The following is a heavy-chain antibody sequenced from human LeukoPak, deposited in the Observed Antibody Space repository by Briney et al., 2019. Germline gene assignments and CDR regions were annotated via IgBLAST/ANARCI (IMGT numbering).Heavy chain of an antibody. CDR3: AREQHPPYRKTPPSYYYYGMDV. Sequence: GGSLRLSCAASGFTFSSYAMSWVRQAPGKGLEWVSAISGSGGSTYYADSVKGRFTISRDNSKNTLYLQMNSLRAEDTAVYYCAREQHPPYRKTPPSYYYYGMDVWGQGTTVTVSS. V-gene: IGHV3-23*01. D-gene: IGHD2-15*01. CDR1: GFTFSSYA. CDR2: ISGSGGST. J-gene: IGHJ6*02.